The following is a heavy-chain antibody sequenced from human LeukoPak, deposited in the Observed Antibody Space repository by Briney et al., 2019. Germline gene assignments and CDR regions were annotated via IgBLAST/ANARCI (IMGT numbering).Heavy chain of an antibody. J-gene: IGHJ1*01. V-gene: IGHV3-15*01. CDR1: GFTFTNAW. D-gene: IGHD1-26*01. CDR3: TTDTGIVGARYFHH. CDR2: IKSKTDGGTA. Sequence: GSLRLSCAASGFTFTNAWKSWVRQAPGKGLEWVGCIKSKTDGGTADYAAPAKGRFTISRDDSENTLYLQMNSLKTEDTAVYYCTTDTGIVGARYFHHWGQGTLVTVSS.